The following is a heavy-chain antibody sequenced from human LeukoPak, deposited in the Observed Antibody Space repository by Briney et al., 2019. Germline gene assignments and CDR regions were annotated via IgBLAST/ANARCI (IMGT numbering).Heavy chain of an antibody. D-gene: IGHD6-13*01. Sequence: SVKVSCKASGGTFSSYAISWVRQAPGQGLEWMGRIIPIFGIANYAQKFQGRVTITADKSTSTAYMELSSLRSEDTAVYYCARDHVQYGSSWQPPEDYYYYGMDVWGQGTTVTVSS. J-gene: IGHJ6*02. CDR3: ARDHVQYGSSWQPPEDYYYYGMDV. CDR2: IIPIFGIA. CDR1: GGTFSSYA. V-gene: IGHV1-69*04.